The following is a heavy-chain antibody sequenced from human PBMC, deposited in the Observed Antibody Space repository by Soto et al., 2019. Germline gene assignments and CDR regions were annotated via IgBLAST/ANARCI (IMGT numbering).Heavy chain of an antibody. CDR3: VTYIPATLHSLQY. D-gene: IGHD6-25*01. V-gene: IGHV3-23*01. Sequence: EVQLLESGGGLVQPGGSLRLSCAASGFTFTSYAMSWVRQAPGKGLEWVSTITGSGDTTYYADSVKGRFTISRDNSKNTLFLQMNGLRADDAAVYYCVTYIPATLHSLQYWGQGTLVTVSS. CDR2: ITGSGDTT. CDR1: GFTFTSYA. J-gene: IGHJ4*02.